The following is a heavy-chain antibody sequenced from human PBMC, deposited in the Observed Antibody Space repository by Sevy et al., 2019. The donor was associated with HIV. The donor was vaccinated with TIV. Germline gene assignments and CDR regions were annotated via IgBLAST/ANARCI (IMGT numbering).Heavy chain of an antibody. Sequence: GGSLRLSCAASGFTFSDYYMTWIRQAPGKGLEWVSVISDSGYSTNYADFVKGRFTISRDNSKNTLYLQMNSLRAEDTAVYYCAKDWFYYYYGMDVWGQGTTVTVSS. J-gene: IGHJ6*02. CDR1: GFTFSDYY. V-gene: IGHV3-23*01. CDR3: AKDWFYYYYGMDV. CDR2: ISDSGYST. D-gene: IGHD3-10*01.